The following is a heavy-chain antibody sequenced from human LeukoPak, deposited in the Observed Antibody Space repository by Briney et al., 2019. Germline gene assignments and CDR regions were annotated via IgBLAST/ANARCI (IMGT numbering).Heavy chain of an antibody. V-gene: IGHV3-23*01. Sequence: GGSLRLSCAGSGFPFSIYAMTWVRQAPGKGLEWGSCICGRGDSTNYAASVKGRFTISRDTSKNTLYMQMNSVKVEDTAVYYRAKGRNVSVLEYYYDIDGWGKVATVTVSS. CDR1: GFPFSIYA. D-gene: IGHD6-25*01. CDR3: AKGRNVSVLEYYYDIDG. J-gene: IGHJ6*03. CDR2: ICGRGDST.